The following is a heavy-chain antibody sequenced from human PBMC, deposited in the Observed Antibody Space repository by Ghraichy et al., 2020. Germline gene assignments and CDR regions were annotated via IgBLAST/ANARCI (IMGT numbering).Heavy chain of an antibody. D-gene: IGHD3-22*01. J-gene: IGHJ3*02. V-gene: IGHV3-53*01. CDR2: IYSGGST. CDR1: GFTVSSNY. Sequence: GGSLRLSCAASGFTVSSNYMSWVRQAPGKGLEWVSVIYSGGSTYYADSVKGRFTISRDNSKNTLYLQMNSLRAEDTAVYYCAREPGDSSAQTSAFDIWGQGTMVTVSS. CDR3: AREPGDSSAQTSAFDI.